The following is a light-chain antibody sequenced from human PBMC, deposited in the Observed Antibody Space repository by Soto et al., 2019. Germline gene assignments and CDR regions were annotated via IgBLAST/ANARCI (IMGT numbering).Light chain of an antibody. Sequence: EIVLTQSPHTLSLSPGERSSLSCRTSQTISSSYFAWYQQKPGQSPRLLVYAASIRAPGIPDRFSGSWSGVDFTLTCSSLQPADFAVYYCQHYDGSLSFGGGT. CDR3: QHYDGSLS. CDR1: QTISSSY. V-gene: IGKV3-20*01. CDR2: AAS. J-gene: IGKJ4*01.